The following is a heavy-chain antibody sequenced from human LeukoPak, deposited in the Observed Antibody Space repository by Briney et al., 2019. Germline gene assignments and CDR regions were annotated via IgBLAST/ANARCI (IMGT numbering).Heavy chain of an antibody. CDR3: ARHKLGSPFDAFDI. D-gene: IGHD1-26*01. V-gene: IGHV4-34*01. CDR2: INHGGST. J-gene: IGHJ3*02. CDR1: GVSFSGYY. Sequence: SETLSLTCAVYGVSFSGYYWSWIRQPPGKGLEWIGEINHGGSTNYNPSLMSRFTISVDMSKNQLSLKLSSVTAADTAVYHCARHKLGSPFDAFDIWGQGTMVTVSS.